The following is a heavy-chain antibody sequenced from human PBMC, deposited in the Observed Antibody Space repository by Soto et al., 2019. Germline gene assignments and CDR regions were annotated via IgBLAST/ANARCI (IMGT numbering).Heavy chain of an antibody. Sequence: ASVKVSCKASGYTFTSYYMHWVRQAPGQGLEWMGIINPSGGSTSYAQKFQGRVTMTRDTSTSTVYMELSSLRSEDTAVYYCAPQARTVTAPLPWGQGTLVTVSS. CDR2: INPSGGST. CDR3: APQARTVTAPLP. D-gene: IGHD4-17*01. CDR1: GYTFTSYY. J-gene: IGHJ4*02. V-gene: IGHV1-46*03.